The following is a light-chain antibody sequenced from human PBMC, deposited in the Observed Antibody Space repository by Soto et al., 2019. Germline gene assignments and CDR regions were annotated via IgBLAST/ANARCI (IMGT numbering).Light chain of an antibody. CDR1: QTVRNW. CDR2: KAS. Sequence: DIQMTQSPTTLSASVGDRAIITCRASQTVRNWLAWFQQKPGEAPKLLIYKASRLESGVSSRFSGSGYGTDFTLTITTLVPGDSSTYFCQQYDASPLTFGHGTKLEIK. J-gene: IGKJ2*01. V-gene: IGKV1-5*03. CDR3: QQYDASPLT.